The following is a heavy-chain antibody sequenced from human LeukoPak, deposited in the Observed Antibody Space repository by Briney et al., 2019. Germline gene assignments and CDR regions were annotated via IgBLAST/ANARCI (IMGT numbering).Heavy chain of an antibody. J-gene: IGHJ4*02. CDR3: AKESLVVIESFFDN. CDR1: GFTFSDYA. Sequence: PGGSLRLSCVVSGFTFSDYAMSWVRRAPGKGLEWVSAITGSGQTKYYTDSMKGRFTMSRDNSKNTLYLHMNNLRDDDTAEYFCAKESLVVIESFFDNWGQGTLVLVSS. CDR2: ITGSGQTK. V-gene: IGHV3-23*01. D-gene: IGHD3-22*01.